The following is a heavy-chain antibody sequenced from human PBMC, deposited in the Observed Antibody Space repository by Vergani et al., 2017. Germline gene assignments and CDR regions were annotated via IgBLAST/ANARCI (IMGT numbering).Heavy chain of an antibody. Sequence: QVQVVQSGAEVKKSGASVKVSCKTSGYPFSNYYMHWVRQAPGQGLEWMGRINPSGGHTNYAQKFQGRVTMTRDTSTSTVYMEMSSLRSEDTAIYYCARPQTVTTGGMEVWGQGTTVIVSS. CDR1: GYPFSNYY. CDR3: ARPQTVTTGGMEV. D-gene: IGHD4-17*01. CDR2: INPSGGHT. V-gene: IGHV1-46*01. J-gene: IGHJ6*02.